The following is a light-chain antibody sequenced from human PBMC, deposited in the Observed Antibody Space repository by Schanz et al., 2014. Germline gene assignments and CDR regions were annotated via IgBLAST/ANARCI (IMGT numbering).Light chain of an antibody. J-gene: IGLJ1*01. V-gene: IGLV2-23*02. CDR3: CSYAGSSTFLYV. Sequence: QSALTQPASVSGSPGQSITISCTGTSSDVGAYNYVSWYQQHPGKAPKLMIYEVNKRPSGVPDRFSGSKSGNTASLTVSGLQAEDEADYYCCSYAGSSTFLYVFGPGTQLPVL. CDR2: EVN. CDR1: SSDVGAYNY.